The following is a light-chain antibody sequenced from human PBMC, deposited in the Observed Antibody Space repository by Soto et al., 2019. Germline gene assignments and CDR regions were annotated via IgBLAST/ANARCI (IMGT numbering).Light chain of an antibody. Sequence: EIVMTQSPGTLSVSPGERATLSCRASQTIDTNLAWYQQKPGQAPRLLIFGASTRATGIPARFSGSGSGTEFTLTISSLQSEDFAVYYCQQCNNGPQTFGQGTKVDIK. J-gene: IGKJ1*01. CDR1: QTIDTN. CDR3: QQCNNGPQT. V-gene: IGKV3-15*01. CDR2: GAS.